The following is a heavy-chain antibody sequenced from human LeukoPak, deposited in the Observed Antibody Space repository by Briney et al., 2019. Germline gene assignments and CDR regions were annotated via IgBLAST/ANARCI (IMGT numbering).Heavy chain of an antibody. D-gene: IGHD2-8*01. CDR1: GGSFSGYY. CDR3: VRGWRDIVLMFDP. Sequence: SETLSLTCAVYGGSFSGYYWSWIRQPPGKGLEWIGEINHSGSTNYNPSLKSRVTISVDTSKNQFSLKLSSVTAADTAVYYCVRGWRDIVLMFDPWGQGTLVTVSS. J-gene: IGHJ5*02. V-gene: IGHV4-34*01. CDR2: INHSGST.